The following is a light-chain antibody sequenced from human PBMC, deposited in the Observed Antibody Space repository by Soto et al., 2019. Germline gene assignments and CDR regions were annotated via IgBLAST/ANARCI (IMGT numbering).Light chain of an antibody. Sequence: DVVLSQTQLSSPVTLGQPASISCRSSQKLAFSNGDTYLSWLQQRPGQPPRLLIYKVSNRFSGVPYRFSGSGAGTDFTLKISRVEAEDVGVYYCMQLTHVPYTFGQGTKLEIK. CDR2: KVS. CDR3: MQLTHVPYT. J-gene: IGKJ2*01. V-gene: IGKV2-24*01. CDR1: QKLAFSNGDTY.